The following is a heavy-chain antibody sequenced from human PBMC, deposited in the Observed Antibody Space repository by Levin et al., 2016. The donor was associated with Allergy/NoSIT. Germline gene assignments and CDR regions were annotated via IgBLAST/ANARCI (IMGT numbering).Heavy chain of an antibody. J-gene: IGHJ6*02. CDR2: ISSSGSTI. V-gene: IGHV3-11*01. CDR3: ARDLTYYDFWSGYSLGYYGMDV. Sequence: IRQPPGKGLEWVSYISSSGSTIYYADSVKGRFTISRDNAKNSLYLQMNSLRAEDTAVYYCARDLTYYDFWSGYSLGYYGMDVWGQGTTVTVSS. D-gene: IGHD3-3*01.